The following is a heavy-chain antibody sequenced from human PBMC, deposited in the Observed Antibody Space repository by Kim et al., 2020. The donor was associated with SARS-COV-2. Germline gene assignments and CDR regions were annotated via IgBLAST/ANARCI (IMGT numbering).Heavy chain of an antibody. CDR1: GFTFSSYS. CDR3: ARNLVATTSFDY. Sequence: GGSLRLSCEVSGFTFSSYSMNWVRQAPGKGLEWVSYISIGGSSIFYADSVKGRFTISRDNAKNSLYLQMNSLRDEDTAVYYCARNLVATTSFDYWGQGTLVTVSS. J-gene: IGHJ4*02. CDR2: ISIGGSSI. V-gene: IGHV3-48*02. D-gene: IGHD1-26*01.